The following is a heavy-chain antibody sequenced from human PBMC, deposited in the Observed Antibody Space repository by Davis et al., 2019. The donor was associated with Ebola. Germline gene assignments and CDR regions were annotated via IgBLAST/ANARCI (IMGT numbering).Heavy chain of an antibody. CDR3: ASSPQYYDYVWGSYRSLGAFDI. CDR2: IIPIFGTA. V-gene: IGHV1-69*13. CDR1: GGTFSSYA. Sequence: SVKVSCKASGGTFSSYAISWVRQAPGQGLEWMGGIIPIFGTANYAQKFQGRVTITADESTSTAYMELSSLGSEDTAVYYCASSPQYYDYVWGSYRSLGAFDIWGQGTMVTVSS. J-gene: IGHJ3*02. D-gene: IGHD3-16*02.